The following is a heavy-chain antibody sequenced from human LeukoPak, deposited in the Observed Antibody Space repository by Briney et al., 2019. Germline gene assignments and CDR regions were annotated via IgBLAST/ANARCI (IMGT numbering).Heavy chain of an antibody. Sequence: KPSETLSLTCTVSGGSIISYYWSWIRQPPGKGLEWIGYIYYSGSTNYNPSLKSRVTISVDTSKNQFSLKLSSVTAADTAVYYCARSRARDAFDIWGQGTMVTVSS. V-gene: IGHV4-59*01. CDR2: IYYSGST. J-gene: IGHJ3*02. CDR3: ARSRARDAFDI. CDR1: GGSIISYY. D-gene: IGHD6-6*01.